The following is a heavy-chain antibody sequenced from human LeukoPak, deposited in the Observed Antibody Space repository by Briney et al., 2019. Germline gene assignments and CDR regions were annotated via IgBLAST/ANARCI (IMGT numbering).Heavy chain of an antibody. D-gene: IGHD3-3*01. J-gene: IGHJ4*02. CDR3: AKGGSYYDFWSGYPYFDY. CDR1: GFTFSSHA. Sequence: PGGSLRLSCAASGFTFSSHAMSWVRQAPGKGLEWVSAISGSGGSTYYADSVKGRFTISRDNSKNTLYLQMNSLRAEDTAVYYCAKGGSYYDFWSGYPYFDYWGQGTLVTVSS. V-gene: IGHV3-23*01. CDR2: ISGSGGST.